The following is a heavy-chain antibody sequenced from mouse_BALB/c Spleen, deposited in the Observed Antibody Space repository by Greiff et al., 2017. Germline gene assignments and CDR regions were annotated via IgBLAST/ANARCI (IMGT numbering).Heavy chain of an antibody. CDR2: ISSGGSYT. V-gene: IGHV5-9-3*01. CDR1: GFTFSSYA. J-gene: IGHJ3*01. D-gene: IGHD1-3*01. Sequence: EVKVVESGGGLVKPGGSLKLSCAASGFTFSSYAMSWVRQTPEKRLEWVATISSGGSYTYYPDSVKGRFTISRDNAKNTLYLQMSSLRSEDTAMYYCARQGKGGFAYWGQGTLVTVSA. CDR3: ARQGKGGFAY.